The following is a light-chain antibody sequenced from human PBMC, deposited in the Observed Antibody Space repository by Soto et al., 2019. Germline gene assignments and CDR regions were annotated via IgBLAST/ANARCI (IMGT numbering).Light chain of an antibody. Sequence: EIVLTQSPGTLSLSPGERATLSCRASQSVSSSDLAWYPQKPGQAPRPRIYGASSRATGIPDRFSGSGSGTDFTLTISRLEPEDFAVYYCQQYGSSLTVGGGTKVDIK. CDR3: QQYGSSLT. CDR1: QSVSSSD. V-gene: IGKV3-20*01. J-gene: IGKJ4*01. CDR2: GAS.